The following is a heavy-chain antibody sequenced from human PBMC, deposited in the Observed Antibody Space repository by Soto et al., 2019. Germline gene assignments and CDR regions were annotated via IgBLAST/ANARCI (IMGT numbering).Heavy chain of an antibody. CDR2: ISSSSSYI. J-gene: IGHJ6*02. Sequence: PGGSLRLSSAASGFTFSSYSMNWVSQAPGKGLEYVSSISSSSSYIYYADSVKGRFTISRDNAKNSLYLQMHSLRAEDTAVYYCARGSSSSWYGTYYYYGMDVWGRGTTVTVSS. CDR1: GFTFSSYS. D-gene: IGHD6-13*01. V-gene: IGHV3-21*01. CDR3: ARGSSSSWYGTYYYYGMDV.